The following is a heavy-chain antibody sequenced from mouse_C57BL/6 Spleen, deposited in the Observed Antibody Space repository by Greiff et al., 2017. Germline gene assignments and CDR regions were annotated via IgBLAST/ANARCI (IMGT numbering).Heavy chain of an antibody. CDR3: AGDDGTGY. D-gene: IGHD3-3*01. J-gene: IGHJ2*01. CDR1: GYTFTSYW. Sequence: VPLQQSGAELAKPGASVKLSCKASGYTFTSYWMHWVKQRPGQGLEWIGYINPSSGYTKYNQKFKDKATLTADKSSSTAYMQMSILTYEDSAGKYSAGDDGTGYWGQGTTLTVSS. V-gene: IGHV1-7*01. CDR2: INPSSGYT.